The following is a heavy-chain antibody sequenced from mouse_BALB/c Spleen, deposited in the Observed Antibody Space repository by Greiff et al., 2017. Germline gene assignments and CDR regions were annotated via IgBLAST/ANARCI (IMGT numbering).Heavy chain of an antibody. Sequence: QVQLQQSGPELVKPGASMKISCKASGYTFTSYDINWVKQRPGQGLECIGWIYPGDGSTKYNEKFKGKATLTADKSSSTAYMQRSSLTSENSAVYFCARGYYGSSYEGYYFDYWGQGTTLTVSS. J-gene: IGHJ2*01. CDR1: GYTFTSYD. D-gene: IGHD1-1*01. V-gene: IGHV1S56*01. CDR2: IYPGDGST. CDR3: ARGYYGSSYEGYYFDY.